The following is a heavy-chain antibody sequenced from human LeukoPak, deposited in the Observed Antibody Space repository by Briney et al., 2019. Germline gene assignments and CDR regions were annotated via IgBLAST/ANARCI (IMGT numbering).Heavy chain of an antibody. V-gene: IGHV3-21*01. CDR2: ISSSSSYI. Sequence: PGGSLRLSCAASGFTFSSYSMNWVRQAPGKGLEWVSSISSSSSYIYYADSVKGRFTISRDNAKNSLYLQMNSLRAEDTAVYYCARELALYDSTEAFDIWGQGTMVTVSS. J-gene: IGHJ3*02. CDR1: GFTFSSYS. D-gene: IGHD2-8*01. CDR3: ARELALYDSTEAFDI.